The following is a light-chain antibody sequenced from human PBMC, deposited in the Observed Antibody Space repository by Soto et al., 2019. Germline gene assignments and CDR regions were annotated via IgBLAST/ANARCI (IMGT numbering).Light chain of an antibody. CDR3: QRYGSSPTWT. CDR1: QSVTSDY. Sequence: ETVLTQSPGTLSLSPGERVTLSCRASQSVTSDYLAWYQQKPGQAPRLLIYGASSRATGVPDRFSGSGSGTDFTLTISRLEPEDFAVYYCQRYGSSPTWTFGQGTKVEIK. J-gene: IGKJ1*01. CDR2: GAS. V-gene: IGKV3-20*01.